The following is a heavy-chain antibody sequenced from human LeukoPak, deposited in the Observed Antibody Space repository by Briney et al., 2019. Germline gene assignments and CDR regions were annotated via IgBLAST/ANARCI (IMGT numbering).Heavy chain of an antibody. D-gene: IGHD2-21*01. CDR2: ISYDGSHK. CDR3: ARELRYYGMDV. CDR1: GFTFSSYA. V-gene: IGHV3-30*04. J-gene: IGHJ6*02. Sequence: GRSLRLSCAASGFTFSSYAMHWVRQAPGKGLEWVAVISYDGSHKYYADSVKGRFTISRDNSKNTLYLQMNSLRAEDTAVYYCARELRYYGMDVWGQGTTVTVSS.